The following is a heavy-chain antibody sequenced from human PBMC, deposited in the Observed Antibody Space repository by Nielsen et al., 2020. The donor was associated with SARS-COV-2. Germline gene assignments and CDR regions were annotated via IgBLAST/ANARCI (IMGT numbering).Heavy chain of an antibody. CDR2: IIPIFGTA. Sequence: SVKVSCKASGGTFSSYAISWVRQAPGQGLEWMGGIIPIFGTANYAQKFQGRVTITADESTSTVYMELSSLRSEDTAVYYCASGLWSSIVGARYYGMDVWGQGTTVTVSS. D-gene: IGHD1-26*01. CDR3: ASGLWSSIVGARYYGMDV. J-gene: IGHJ6*02. CDR1: GGTFSSYA. V-gene: IGHV1-69*13.